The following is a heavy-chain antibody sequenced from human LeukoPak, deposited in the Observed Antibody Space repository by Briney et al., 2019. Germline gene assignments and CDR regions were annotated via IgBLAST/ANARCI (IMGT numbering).Heavy chain of an antibody. V-gene: IGHV3-21*01. CDR3: ALVYSSGWYLGY. Sequence: GGSLRLSCAASGFTFSSYSMNWVRQDPGKGLEWFSSISSSSSYIYYADSVKGRFTISRDNAKNSLYLQMNSLRAEDTAVYYCALVYSSGWYLGYWGQGTLVTVSS. CDR2: ISSSSSYI. CDR1: GFTFSSYS. J-gene: IGHJ4*02. D-gene: IGHD6-19*01.